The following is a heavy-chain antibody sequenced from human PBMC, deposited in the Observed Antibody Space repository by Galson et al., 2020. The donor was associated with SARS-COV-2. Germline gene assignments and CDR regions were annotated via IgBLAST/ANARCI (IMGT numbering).Heavy chain of an antibody. CDR2: IGGSGGST. J-gene: IGHJ4*02. CDR1: GFTFSIYA. D-gene: IGHD4-17*01. Sequence: GESLKISCAASGFTFSIYAMSWVRQAPGKGLEWVSAIGGSGGSTYYADSVKGRFTISRDNSKNTLYLQMNSLRAEDTAVYYCAKDLGRAVTTPTSWGQGTLVTVSS. V-gene: IGHV3-23*01. CDR3: AKDLGRAVTTPTS.